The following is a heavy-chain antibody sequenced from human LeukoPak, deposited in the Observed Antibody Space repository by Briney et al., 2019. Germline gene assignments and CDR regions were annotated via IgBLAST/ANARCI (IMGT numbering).Heavy chain of an antibody. V-gene: IGHV4-4*07. D-gene: IGHD2-15*01. Sequence: PSETLSLTCTVSGGSISSYYWSWIRQPAGKGLEWIGRIYTSGSTNYNPSLKSRVTMSVDTSKNQFSLKLSSVTAADTAVYYCARYAVVVVADYYYYYMDVWGKGTTVTISS. CDR2: IYTSGST. CDR1: GGSISSYY. CDR3: ARYAVVVVADYYYYYMDV. J-gene: IGHJ6*03.